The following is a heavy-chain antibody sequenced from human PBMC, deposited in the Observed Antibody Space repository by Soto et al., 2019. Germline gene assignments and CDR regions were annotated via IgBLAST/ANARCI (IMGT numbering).Heavy chain of an antibody. Sequence: SETLSLTCAVYGGSFSCYYWTWIRQSPGKGLEWIGEINHSGSTNQNPSLKSRVTISVDTSKNQFSLRLRSVTAADTAVYFCARGISXMVAFEGGASDNYFFDSWSLGTLVTVSS. CDR2: INHSGST. D-gene: IGHD1-1*01. CDR3: ARGISXMVAFEGGASDNYFFDS. V-gene: IGHV4-34*01. J-gene: IGHJ4*02. CDR1: GGSFSCYY.